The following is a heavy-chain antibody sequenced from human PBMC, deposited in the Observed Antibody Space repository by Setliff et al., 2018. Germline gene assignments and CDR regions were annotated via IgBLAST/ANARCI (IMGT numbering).Heavy chain of an antibody. Sequence: SETLSLTCTVSGGSLSSYYWSWFRQPPGKGLEWIGNIGHTGSINYNPSLKSRLTISRDTSKNQVSLKLNSVTATDTAVYYCARDLGHGGDSDYWGQGSLVTVSS. CDR1: GGSLSSYY. CDR2: IGHTGSI. V-gene: IGHV4-59*12. D-gene: IGHD2-21*02. J-gene: IGHJ4*02. CDR3: ARDLGHGGDSDY.